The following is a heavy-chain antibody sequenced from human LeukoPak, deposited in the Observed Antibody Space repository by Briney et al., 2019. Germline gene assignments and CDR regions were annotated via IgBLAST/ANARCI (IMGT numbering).Heavy chain of an antibody. Sequence: GGSLRLSCAASGFTFSSYAMSWVRQAPGKGLEWVSAISGSGGSTYYADSVKGRFTISRDNSKDTLYLQMNSLRAEDTAVYYCAKGTGYRGYGMDVWGQGTTVTVSS. CDR1: GFTFSSYA. J-gene: IGHJ6*02. CDR2: ISGSGGST. CDR3: AKGTGYRGYGMDV. D-gene: IGHD2-15*01. V-gene: IGHV3-23*01.